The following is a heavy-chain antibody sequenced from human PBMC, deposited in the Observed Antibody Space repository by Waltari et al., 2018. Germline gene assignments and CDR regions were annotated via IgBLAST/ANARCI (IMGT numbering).Heavy chain of an antibody. D-gene: IGHD2-21*01. J-gene: IGHJ6*02. CDR1: GYSFTSYW. CDR2: IGPRDSYT. Sequence: EVQLVQSGAEVKKPGESLRISCKGSGYSFTSYWISWVRQMPGKGLEWMGRIGPRDSYTNYSPSFQGHGTISADKSISTAYLQWSSLKASDTAMYYCARGLWVHYGMDVWGQGTTVTVSS. V-gene: IGHV5-10-1*03. CDR3: ARGLWVHYGMDV.